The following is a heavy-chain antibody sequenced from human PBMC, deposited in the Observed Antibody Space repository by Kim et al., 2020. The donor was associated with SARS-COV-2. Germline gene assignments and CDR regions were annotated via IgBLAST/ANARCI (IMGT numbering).Heavy chain of an antibody. D-gene: IGHD3-16*01. J-gene: IGHJ6*02. CDR3: AKGAFRNMDV. CDR1: GFTFSSYA. CDR2: ISGSGENT. V-gene: IGHV3-23*01. Sequence: GGSLRLSCAASGFTFSSYAMTWVRQAPGKGLEWVSGISGSGENTYYADSVKGRFTISRDNSENTLYLQMNSLRAEDTAVYYCAKGAFRNMDVWGQGTTVTVSS.